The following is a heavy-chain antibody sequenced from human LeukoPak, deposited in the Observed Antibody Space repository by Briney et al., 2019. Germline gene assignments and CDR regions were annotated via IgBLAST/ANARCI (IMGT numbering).Heavy chain of an antibody. CDR2: IYHTGST. CDR3: AKSSGYYYPIDY. D-gene: IGHD3-22*01. Sequence: PSETLSLTCTVSGGSISSCYWSWVRQPPGKGLEWIGYIYHTGSTNYNPSLKSRVTISGDTSKNQFSLKLSSVTAADTAVYYCAKSSGYYYPIDYWGQGTLVTVSS. J-gene: IGHJ4*02. CDR1: GGSISSCY. V-gene: IGHV4-59*01.